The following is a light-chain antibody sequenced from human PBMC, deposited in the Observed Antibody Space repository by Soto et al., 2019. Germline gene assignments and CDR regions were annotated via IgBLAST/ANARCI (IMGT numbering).Light chain of an antibody. V-gene: IGLV3-21*02. CDR2: DDT. J-gene: IGLJ2*01. Sequence: SYEVTQPPAVSVAPGQAASITCGGDEVGSRSVHWYQQKPGQAPVVVIYDDTYRPSGIPERFSASNSGNTATLTISRVEAGDEADYYCQVYNSPSDVPVVFGGGTKVTVL. CDR1: EVGSRS. CDR3: QVYNSPSDVPVV.